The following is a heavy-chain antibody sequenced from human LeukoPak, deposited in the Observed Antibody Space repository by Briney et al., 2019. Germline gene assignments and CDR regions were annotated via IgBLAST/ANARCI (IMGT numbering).Heavy chain of an antibody. CDR2: ISYDGSKK. CDR3: ARHLSYRWHYFDY. Sequence: GGSLRLSCAASGFTFSNYWMRGVRQAPGKGVEWGAVISYDGSKKYYADSVKGRFTISRENPKNTLYLQMNSLRAEDTAVYYCARHLSYRWHYFDYWGQGPLVTVSS. J-gene: IGHJ4*02. V-gene: IGHV3-30*03. D-gene: IGHD4-23*01. CDR1: GFTFSNYW.